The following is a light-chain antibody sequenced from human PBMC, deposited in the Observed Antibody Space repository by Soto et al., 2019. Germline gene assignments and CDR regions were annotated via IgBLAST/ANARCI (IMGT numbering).Light chain of an antibody. CDR3: SSCAGSNNPYV. Sequence: QSALTQPPSASGSPGQSVTISCTGTSSDVGGCRFVSWYQQFPGKAPQLIIYEVNKRPSGVPDRFSGSKSGNTASLTISGLQAVDEADYHCSSCAGSNNPYVFGTGTKLTVL. CDR2: EVN. CDR1: SSDVGGCRF. V-gene: IGLV2-8*01. J-gene: IGLJ1*01.